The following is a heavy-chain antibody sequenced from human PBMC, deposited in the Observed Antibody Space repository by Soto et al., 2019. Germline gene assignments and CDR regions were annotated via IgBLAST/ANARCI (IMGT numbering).Heavy chain of an antibody. D-gene: IGHD5-18*01. Sequence: QVQLQESGPGLVKPSQTLSLTCTVSGGSISSGGYYWSWIRQHPGKGLEWIGYIYYSGSTYYNPSLKSRVTSKVDTSKNQFSLKLSSATAADTAVYYCTRFVDTAMVTFGWYFDLWGRGTLVTVSS. J-gene: IGHJ2*01. CDR2: IYYSGST. CDR1: GGSISSGGYY. V-gene: IGHV4-31*03. CDR3: TRFVDTAMVTFGWYFDL.